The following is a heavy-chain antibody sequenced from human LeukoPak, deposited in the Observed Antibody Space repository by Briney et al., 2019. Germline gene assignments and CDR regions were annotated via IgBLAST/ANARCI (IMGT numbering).Heavy chain of an antibody. V-gene: IGHV3-48*04. D-gene: IGHD6-6*01. J-gene: IGHJ3*02. Sequence: GGSLRLSCAASGSTFSSYSMNWVRQAPGKGLEWVSYISSSRSSMYYADSVKGRFTISRDNAKNSLYLQMNSLRVEDTAIYYCAREYSSSSGKAFDIWGQGTMVTVSS. CDR3: AREYSSSSGKAFDI. CDR1: GSTFSSYS. CDR2: ISSSRSSM.